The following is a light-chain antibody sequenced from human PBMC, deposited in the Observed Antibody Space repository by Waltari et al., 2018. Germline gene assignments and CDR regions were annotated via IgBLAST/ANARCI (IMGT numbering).Light chain of an antibody. CDR2: YDS. V-gene: IGLV3-21*01. Sequence: SFVLTQPPSVSVAPGQTATITCGGNSVGTRTVPWYQQKPGQAPVLVIYYDSERPSGIPERISGSTFGNTPTLTIDGVEAGDEADYYCQVWDTDGDHPVFGGGTKLTVL. J-gene: IGLJ3*02. CDR1: SVGTRT. CDR3: QVWDTDGDHPV.